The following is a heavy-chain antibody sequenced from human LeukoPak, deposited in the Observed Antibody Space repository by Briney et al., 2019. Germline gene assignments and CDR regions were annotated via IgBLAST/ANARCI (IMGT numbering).Heavy chain of an antibody. CDR1: GFTFSSYG. J-gene: IGHJ4*02. V-gene: IGHV3-33*01. CDR3: ARAKGGAFDY. D-gene: IGHD3-16*01. CDR2: IWYDGSNK. Sequence: GRSLRLSCAASGFTFSSYGMHWVRQAPGKGXXXVAVIWYDGSNKYYADSVKGRFTISRDNSKNTLYLQMNSLRAEDTAVYYCARAKGGAFDYWGQGTLVTVSS.